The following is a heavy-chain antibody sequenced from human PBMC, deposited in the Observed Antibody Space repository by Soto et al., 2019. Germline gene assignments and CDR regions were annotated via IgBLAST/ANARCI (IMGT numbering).Heavy chain of an antibody. D-gene: IGHD6-13*01. V-gene: IGHV6-1*01. CDR2: IFYRSQWYS. CDR1: VGSVSRSTAT. Sequence: QTHSRSDALCVGSVSRSTATSYHIRQSPSRGLEWLGRIFYRSQWYSNYAVSVKSRITINPDTSKNQFSLQLNSVTPEDAAIYYCARGGQQAVPAWGQGPLVTAS. CDR3: ARGGQQAVPA. J-gene: IGHJ4*02.